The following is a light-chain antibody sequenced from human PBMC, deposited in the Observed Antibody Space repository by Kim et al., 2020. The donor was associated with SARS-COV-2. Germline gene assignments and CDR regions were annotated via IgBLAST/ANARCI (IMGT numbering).Light chain of an antibody. CDR1: QSISSY. J-gene: IGKJ1*01. Sequence: ASVGDRVTITCRASQSISSYLNWYQQKPGKAPKLLIYAASSLQSGVPSRFSRSGSGTDFTLTISSLQPEDFATYSCQQSYSTPWTFGQGTKVDIK. CDR2: AAS. V-gene: IGKV1-39*01. CDR3: QQSYSTPWT.